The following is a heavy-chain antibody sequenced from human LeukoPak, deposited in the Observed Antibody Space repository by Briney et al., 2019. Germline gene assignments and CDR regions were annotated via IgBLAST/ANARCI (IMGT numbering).Heavy chain of an antibody. CDR3: ARDVRVYSSGWYSFYFGY. CDR2: IYYSGST. D-gene: IGHD6-19*01. V-gene: IGHV4-59*01. CDR1: GGSISSYY. Sequence: PSETLSLTCTVSGGSISSYYWSWIRQPPGKGLEWIGYIYYSGSTNYNPSLKSRVTISVDTSKNQFSLKLSSVTAADTAVYYCARDVRVYSSGWYSFYFGYWGQGTLVTVSS. J-gene: IGHJ4*02.